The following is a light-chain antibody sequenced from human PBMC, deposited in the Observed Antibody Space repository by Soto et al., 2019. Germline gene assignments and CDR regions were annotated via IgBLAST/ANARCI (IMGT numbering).Light chain of an antibody. V-gene: IGLV2-14*03. CDR2: DVS. CDR1: SRDVGAYNS. J-gene: IGLJ1*01. CDR3: HAYRSSYNNV. Sequence: SALTQPASVAGAPGQSITISCTGTSRDVGAYNSVSWYQQEPGKAPKLMIHDVSNRPSGVSNRFSGSKSSNTASLTISGLQAEDEADYYCHAYRSSYNNVFGTGTKLTVL.